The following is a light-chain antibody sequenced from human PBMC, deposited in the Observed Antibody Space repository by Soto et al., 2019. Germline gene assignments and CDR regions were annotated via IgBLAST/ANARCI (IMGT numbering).Light chain of an antibody. CDR2: GVT. V-gene: IGLV2-14*01. CDR1: SSDIGGYDY. CDR3: TSYTSSSTHV. J-gene: IGLJ1*01. Sequence: QSALTQPASVSGSPGQSITISCTGTSSDIGGYDYVSWYQHHPGKAPKFIIYGVTNRPSGVSHRFSGSKSANTASLTISGLQAEDEADYYCTSYTSSSTHVIVTGTKLTV.